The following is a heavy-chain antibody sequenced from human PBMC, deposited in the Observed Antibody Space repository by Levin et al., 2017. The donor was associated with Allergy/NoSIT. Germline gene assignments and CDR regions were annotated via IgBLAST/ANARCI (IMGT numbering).Heavy chain of an antibody. V-gene: IGHV3-33*01. CDR3: ARANRNWDYVENGPNFDY. CDR2: IWYSGDNK. D-gene: IGHD1-7*01. Sequence: GGSLRLSCEASGFIFSDYGMHWVRQAPGKGLDWVAVIWYSGDNKFYAGSVKGRFTISRDNSQNTLYLQMNSLRAEDTAVYYCARANRNWDYVENGPNFDYWGQGTLVTVSS. CDR1: GFIFSDYG. J-gene: IGHJ4*02.